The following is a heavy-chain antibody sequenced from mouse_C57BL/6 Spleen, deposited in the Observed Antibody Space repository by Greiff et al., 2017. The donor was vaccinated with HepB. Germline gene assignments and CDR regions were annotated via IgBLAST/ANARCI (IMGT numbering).Heavy chain of an antibody. CDR1: GYAFSSSW. V-gene: IGHV1-82*01. D-gene: IGHD1-1*01. CDR3: ARARIYYYGSSPYFDV. J-gene: IGHJ1*03. CDR2: IYPGDGDT. Sequence: QVQLQQSGPELVKPGASVKISCKASGYAFSSSWMNWVKQRPGKGLEWIGRIYPGDGDTNYNGKFKGKATLTADKSSSTAYMQLSSLTSEDSAVYFCARARIYYYGSSPYFDVWGTGTTVTVSS.